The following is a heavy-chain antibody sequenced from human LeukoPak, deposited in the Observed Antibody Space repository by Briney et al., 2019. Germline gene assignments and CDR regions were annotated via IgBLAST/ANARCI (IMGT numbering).Heavy chain of an antibody. CDR3: ARDPSGSFTNWFDP. Sequence: SETLSLTCAVSGYSISSGYYWGSIRHPPGKGLEWIGSIYHSGSTYYNPSLKSRVTISVDTSKNQFSLKLSSVTAADTAVYYCARDPSGSFTNWFDPWGQGTLVTVSS. CDR1: GYSISSGYY. V-gene: IGHV4-38-2*02. J-gene: IGHJ5*02. CDR2: IYHSGST. D-gene: IGHD3-10*01.